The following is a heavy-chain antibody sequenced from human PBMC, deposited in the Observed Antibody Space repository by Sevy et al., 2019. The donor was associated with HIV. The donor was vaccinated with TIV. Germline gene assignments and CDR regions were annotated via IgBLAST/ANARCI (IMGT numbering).Heavy chain of an antibody. V-gene: IGHV1-46*03. CDR1: GYTFTSYY. CDR2: INPSGGST. D-gene: IGHD3-22*01. Sequence: ASVNVSCKASGYTFTSYYMHWVRQAPGQGLEWMGIINPSGGSTSYAQKFQGRVTMTRDTSTSSVYMELSSLRSEDTAVYYWARAMIVVVSFDYWGQGTLVTVSS. J-gene: IGHJ4*02. CDR3: ARAMIVVVSFDY.